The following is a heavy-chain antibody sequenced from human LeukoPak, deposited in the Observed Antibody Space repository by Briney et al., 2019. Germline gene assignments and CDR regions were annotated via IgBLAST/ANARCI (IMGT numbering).Heavy chain of an antibody. CDR3: ARSSSWYGSGLDY. Sequence: ASVKVSCKASGYTFTSYDINWVRQATGQGPEWMGWMNPNSGNTGYAQKFQGRVTMTRNTSISTAYMELSSLRSEDTAVYYCARSSSWYGSGLDYWGQGTLVTVSS. J-gene: IGHJ4*02. V-gene: IGHV1-8*01. D-gene: IGHD6-13*01. CDR1: GYTFTSYD. CDR2: MNPNSGNT.